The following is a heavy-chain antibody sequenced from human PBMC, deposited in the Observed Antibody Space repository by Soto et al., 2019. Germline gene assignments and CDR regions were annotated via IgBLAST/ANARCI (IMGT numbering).Heavy chain of an antibody. V-gene: IGHV1-58*01. J-gene: IGHJ4*02. D-gene: IGHD1-26*01. CDR3: ATANNTSPFDS. CDR2: IIVDSGNT. Sequence: ASVKVSFKASGFTFADSAVQWLRQARGQSLEWIGRIIVDSGNTKSAEKFTERVSMSWDMSTSTAFMELRSLSSDDTAVYYCATANNTSPFDSWGLGTLVTVSS. CDR1: GFTFADSA.